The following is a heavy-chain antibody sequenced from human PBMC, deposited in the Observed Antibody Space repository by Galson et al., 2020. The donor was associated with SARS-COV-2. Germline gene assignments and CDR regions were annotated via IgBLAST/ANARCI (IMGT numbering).Heavy chain of an antibody. CDR1: GGSVYSRPYS. CDR2: TYHGGTP. CDR3: ARARKYLRFYDGFLLARSWFDS. D-gene: IGHD3-16*01. V-gene: IGHV4-30-4*01. Sequence: SKTLTPTCPVSGGSVYSRPYSWNSIRQPPGKGLECIGYTYHGGTPYYRPSLKNRLSLSLDTSKNQVSLRLSSMTAADTAVYYCARARKYLRFYDGFLLARSWFDSWGQGTLVTVSS. J-gene: IGHJ5*01.